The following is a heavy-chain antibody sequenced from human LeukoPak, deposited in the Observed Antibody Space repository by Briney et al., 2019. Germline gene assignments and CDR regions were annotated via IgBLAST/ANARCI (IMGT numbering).Heavy chain of an antibody. Sequence: LPGGSLRLSCTASGFTFSSYSMNWVRQAPGKGLEWVSYISSSGSTIYYADSVKGRFTISRDNAKNSLYLQMNSLRAEDTAVYYCALWFGELSPPRAYFDYWGQGTLVTVSS. CDR1: GFTFSSYS. CDR3: ALWFGELSPPRAYFDY. CDR2: ISSSGSTI. D-gene: IGHD3-10*01. V-gene: IGHV3-48*04. J-gene: IGHJ4*02.